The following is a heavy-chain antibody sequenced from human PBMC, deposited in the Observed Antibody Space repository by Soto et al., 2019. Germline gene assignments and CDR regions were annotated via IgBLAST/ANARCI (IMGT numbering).Heavy chain of an antibody. Sequence: GGSLRLSCAASGFTFSSYAMSWVRQAPGKGLEWVSAISGSGGSTYYADSVKGRFTISRDNSKNTLYLQMNSLRAEDTAVYYCAKERSRSLWSGSPYYYGMDVWGQGTTVTVSS. D-gene: IGHD3-3*01. CDR3: AKERSRSLWSGSPYYYGMDV. CDR1: GFTFSSYA. V-gene: IGHV3-23*01. J-gene: IGHJ6*02. CDR2: ISGSGGST.